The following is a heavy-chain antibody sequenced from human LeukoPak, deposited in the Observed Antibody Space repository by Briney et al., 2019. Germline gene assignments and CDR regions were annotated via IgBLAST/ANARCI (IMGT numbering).Heavy chain of an antibody. Sequence: SETLSITCTVSGGSISSGGYYGSWIRQHPGKGLEWIGYIYYSGSTYYNPSLKSRVTISVDTSKNQFSLKLSSVTAADTAVYYCARDLQGYCSGGSCYGGLGAFDIWGQGTMVTVSS. CDR3: ARDLQGYCSGGSCYGGLGAFDI. CDR1: GGSISSGGYY. J-gene: IGHJ3*02. D-gene: IGHD2-15*01. V-gene: IGHV4-31*03. CDR2: IYYSGST.